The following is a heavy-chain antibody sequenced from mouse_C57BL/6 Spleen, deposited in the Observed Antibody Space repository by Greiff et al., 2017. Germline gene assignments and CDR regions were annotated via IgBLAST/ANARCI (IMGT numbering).Heavy chain of an antibody. CDR3: VRLGVNYAMDY. Sequence: EVKLMESGGGLVQPKGSLKLSCAASGFSFNTYAMNWVRQAPGKGLEWVARIRSKSNNYATYYADSVKDRFTISRNDSESMLYLQMNNLKTEDTAMYYCVRLGVNYAMDYWGQGTSVTVSS. D-gene: IGHD2-13*01. V-gene: IGHV10-1*01. CDR2: IRSKSNNYAT. CDR1: GFSFNTYA. J-gene: IGHJ4*01.